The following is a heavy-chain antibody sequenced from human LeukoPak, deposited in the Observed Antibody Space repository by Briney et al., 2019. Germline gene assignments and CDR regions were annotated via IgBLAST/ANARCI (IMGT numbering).Heavy chain of an antibody. CDR3: ARDHGD. CDR1: GYTFTDYD. J-gene: IGHJ4*02. CDR2: TNPNSGGT. V-gene: IGHV1-2*06. Sequence: ASVKVSCKASGYTFTDYDMHWVRQAPGQGLELIGRTNPNSGGTNYAQEFQGRVTLTRDTSISPAYTELSSLRADDPAVSYCARDHGDWGQGTLVTVSS.